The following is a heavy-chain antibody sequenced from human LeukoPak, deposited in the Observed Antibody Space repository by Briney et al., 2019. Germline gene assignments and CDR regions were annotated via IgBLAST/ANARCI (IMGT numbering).Heavy chain of an antibody. CDR3: AKDVAYTFDY. D-gene: IGHD3-16*01. Sequence: PGGSLRLSCETSGFPLSTYGVHWVRQAPGSGLEWVAYIHYDGYTTNYADSVKGRFTISRENSKNTLYLQMNSLRTEDTAVYYCAKDVAYTFDYWGQGTLVTVSS. CDR2: IHYDGYTT. CDR1: GFPLSTYG. J-gene: IGHJ4*02. V-gene: IGHV3-30*02.